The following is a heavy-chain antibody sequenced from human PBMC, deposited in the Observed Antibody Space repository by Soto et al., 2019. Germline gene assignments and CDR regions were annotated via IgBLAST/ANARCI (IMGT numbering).Heavy chain of an antibody. D-gene: IGHD6-6*01. CDR3: SRGTSIPASGDY. J-gene: IGHJ4*01. Sequence: QVQLVQSGAEVKKPGASVKVSCKASGYTFTNYGINWVRQAPGRGLEWLGWVSAYNGERRYAQRVQARVIMTTDTSTTTAYMELRSLGSDDTAVYYCSRGTSIPASGDYWGQGTLVTVSS. CDR1: GYTFTNYG. V-gene: IGHV1-18*01. CDR2: VSAYNGER.